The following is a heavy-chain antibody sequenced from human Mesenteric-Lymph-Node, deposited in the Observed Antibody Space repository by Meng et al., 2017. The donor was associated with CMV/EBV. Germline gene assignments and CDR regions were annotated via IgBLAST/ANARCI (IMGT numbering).Heavy chain of an antibody. J-gene: IGHJ4*02. Sequence: HVPLHQWGARLLKPSETLSVTCAVYGGSFSGYYWNWIRQSPEKGLEWIGEINHSGSTTYNPSFTSRIIISVDTSTNQISLNMSSVTAADTAVYYCARGSSYDILTGYFDYWGQGALAPSPQ. CDR3: ARGSSYDILTGYFDY. V-gene: IGHV4-34*01. D-gene: IGHD3-9*01. CDR2: INHSGST. CDR1: GGSFSGYY.